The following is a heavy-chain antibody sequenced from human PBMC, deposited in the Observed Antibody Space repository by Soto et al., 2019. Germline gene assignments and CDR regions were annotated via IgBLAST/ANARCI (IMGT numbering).Heavy chain of an antibody. V-gene: IGHV4-30-2*01. CDR3: AKDQLLTSTERIYYYGMDV. J-gene: IGHJ6*02. CDR2: TYHSGNP. CDR1: GDTISTGGYT. D-gene: IGHD4-4*01. Sequence: PSETLSLTCDVSGDTISTGGYTWAWIRQPPGKALEWIGHTYHSGNPYYNPSLKSRVIISVDRSKNQFSLKVRSVTAADTAVYYCAKDQLLTSTERIYYYGMDVWGQGTTVTVSS.